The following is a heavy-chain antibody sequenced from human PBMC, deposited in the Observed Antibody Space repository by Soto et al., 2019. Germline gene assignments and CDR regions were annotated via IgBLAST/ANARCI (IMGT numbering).Heavy chain of an antibody. Sequence: QVHLVQSGAEVKKPGASVKVSCKASGYTFTSYGITWVRQAPGQGLEWMGWISAHNGNTDYAQKLQCRVIVTRDTSTSTAHMELRSLRSDDTAVYYCARGRYGDYWGQGALVTVSS. CDR1: GYTFTSYG. CDR2: ISAHNGNT. J-gene: IGHJ4*02. D-gene: IGHD1-1*01. V-gene: IGHV1-18*01. CDR3: ARGRYGDY.